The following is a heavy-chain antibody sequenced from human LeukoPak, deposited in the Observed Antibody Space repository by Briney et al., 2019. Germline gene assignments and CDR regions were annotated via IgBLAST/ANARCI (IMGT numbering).Heavy chain of an antibody. CDR1: GFPFNMAW. CDR2: IKGKSDGGTT. Sequence: GGSLRLSCAVFGSGFPFNMAWMSWVRQAPGKGLEWVGRIKGKSDGGTTDYPAPVKGRFTISRDDSKNTLYLQMNSLKTEDTAVYYCTSSMVPATRADYWGQGTLVTVSS. CDR3: TSSMVPATRADY. J-gene: IGHJ4*02. V-gene: IGHV3-15*01. D-gene: IGHD2-15*01.